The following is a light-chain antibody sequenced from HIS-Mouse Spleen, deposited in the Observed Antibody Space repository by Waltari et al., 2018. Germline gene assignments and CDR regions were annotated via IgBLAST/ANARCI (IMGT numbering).Light chain of an antibody. CDR1: QDISNY. Sequence: DIQMTQSPSSLSASVGDRVTITCQASQDISNYLNWYQQKPGKDPKLLIYDASNLETGVPSRFSGSGSGSDFNFTKSSLQPEDIATYYCQQYDNLLTFGGGTKVEIK. CDR3: QQYDNLLT. J-gene: IGKJ4*01. CDR2: DAS. V-gene: IGKV1-33*01.